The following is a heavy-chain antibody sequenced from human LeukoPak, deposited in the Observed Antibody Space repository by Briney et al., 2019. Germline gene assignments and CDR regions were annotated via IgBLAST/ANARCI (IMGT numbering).Heavy chain of an antibody. V-gene: IGHV1-18*01. CDR3: ARVGGRYCSSTSCYAWDY. Sequence: GASVKDSCKASGYTFTDYGLTWVRQAPGQGLEWMEWISAYNTNTNYAQRLQDRVTMTTDTSTSTAYMELRSLRSDDTAVYYCARVGGRYCSSTSCYAWDYWGQGTLVTVSS. J-gene: IGHJ4*02. CDR1: GYTFTDYG. CDR2: ISAYNTNT. D-gene: IGHD2-2*01.